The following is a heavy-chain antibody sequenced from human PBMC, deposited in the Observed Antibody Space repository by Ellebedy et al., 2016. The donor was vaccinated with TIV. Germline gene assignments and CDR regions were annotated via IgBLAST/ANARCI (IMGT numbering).Heavy chain of an antibody. Sequence: MPGGSLRLSCTVSGDSISSYYWSWIRQPPGKGLEWIGFIYYSGSTNYNPSLKSRVTISVDTSKNQFSLELSSVAAADTAVYYCARGGASSKYFDYWGQGTLVAVSS. V-gene: IGHV4-59*01. J-gene: IGHJ4*02. CDR3: ARGGASSKYFDY. CDR2: IYYSGST. CDR1: GDSISSYY.